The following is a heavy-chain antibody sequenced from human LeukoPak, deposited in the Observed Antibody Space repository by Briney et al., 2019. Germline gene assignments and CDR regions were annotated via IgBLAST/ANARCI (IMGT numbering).Heavy chain of an antibody. CDR3: TRDVYCTNGVCYHP. CDR2: ISSSGSTI. Sequence: GGSLRLSCAASGFTFSSYEMNWVRQAPGKGLEWVPYISSSGSTIYYADSVKGRFTISRDNAKNSLYLQMNSLRAEDTAVYYCTRDVYCTNGVCYHPWGRGTMVTVSS. V-gene: IGHV3-48*03. CDR1: GFTFSSYE. J-gene: IGHJ3*01. D-gene: IGHD2-8*01.